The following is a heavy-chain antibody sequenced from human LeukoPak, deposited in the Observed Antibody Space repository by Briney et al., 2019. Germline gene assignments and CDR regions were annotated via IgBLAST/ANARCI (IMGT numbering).Heavy chain of an antibody. CDR1: GFTVSSNY. CDR3: ARDAPRRRGYSYGYGAFDI. Sequence: PGGSLRLSCAASGFTVSSNYMSWVRQAPGKGLEWVSVIYSGGSTYYADSVKGRFTTSRDNSKNTLYLQMNSLRAEDTAVYYCARDAPRRRGYSYGYGAFDIWGQGTMVTVSS. CDR2: IYSGGST. J-gene: IGHJ3*02. V-gene: IGHV3-53*01. D-gene: IGHD5-18*01.